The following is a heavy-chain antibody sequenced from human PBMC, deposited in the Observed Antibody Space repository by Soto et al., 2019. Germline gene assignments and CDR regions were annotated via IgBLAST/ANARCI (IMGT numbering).Heavy chain of an antibody. CDR3: ARQWGEGYKVPYLDQ. CDR2: IWYDGSRT. J-gene: IGHJ4*02. V-gene: IGHV3-33*01. Sequence: QVQLVESGGGVVQPGRSLRLSCAASGFSFSSYGMHWVRQAPGKGLEWVAVIWYDGSRTSYAESVKGRFTVSRDNSXXMLWLQMDSLRAEDTAVYFCARQWGEGYKVPYLDQWGQGTLVTVSS. CDR1: GFSFSSYG. D-gene: IGHD1-26*01.